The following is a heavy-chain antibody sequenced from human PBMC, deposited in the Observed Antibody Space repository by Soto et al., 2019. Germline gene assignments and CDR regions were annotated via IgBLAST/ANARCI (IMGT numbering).Heavy chain of an antibody. CDR2: IDPSDSYT. CDR1: VYSFTSYW. V-gene: IGHV5-10-1*01. J-gene: IGHJ6*02. CDR3: ARQNTVTILRGMDV. Sequence: PGESLKISCKGSVYSFTSYWISWVRQMPGKGLEWMGRIDPSDSYTNYSPSFQGHVTISADKSISTAYLQWSSLKASDTAMYYCARQNTVTILRGMDVWGQGTTVTVSS. D-gene: IGHD4-4*01.